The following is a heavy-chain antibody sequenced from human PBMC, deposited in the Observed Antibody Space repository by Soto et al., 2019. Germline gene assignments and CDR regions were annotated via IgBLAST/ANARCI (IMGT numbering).Heavy chain of an antibody. V-gene: IGHV3-21*01. J-gene: IGHJ4*02. CDR2: ISSSSSYI. D-gene: IGHD6-19*01. CDR3: ARDRDHSGWSDY. CDR1: GFTFSSYS. Sequence: GGSLRLSCAASGFTFSSYSMNWVRQAPGKGLEWVSSISSSSSYIYYADSVKGRFTISRDNAKNSLYLQMNSLRAEDTAVYYCARDRDHSGWSDYWGQGTLVTVSS.